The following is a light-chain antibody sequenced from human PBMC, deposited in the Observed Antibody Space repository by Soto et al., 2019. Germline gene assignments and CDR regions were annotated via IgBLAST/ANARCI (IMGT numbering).Light chain of an antibody. CDR3: PHYASLPIT. V-gene: IGKV3-20*01. J-gene: IGKJ5*01. CDR1: QSVSSSY. Sequence: EIVLTQSPGTLSLSPGERATLSCRASQSVSSSYLAWYQQKPGQPPRLLIYGASSRATGIPDRFSGSGSGTDFTLTISRLEPEDFAVFYCPHYASLPITFGQGTRLEIK. CDR2: GAS.